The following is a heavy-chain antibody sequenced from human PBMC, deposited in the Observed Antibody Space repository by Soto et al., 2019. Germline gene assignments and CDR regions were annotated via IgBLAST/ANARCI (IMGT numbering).Heavy chain of an antibody. J-gene: IGHJ4*02. D-gene: IGHD3-22*01. CDR1: GFTFSSYA. CDR3: VKGEYYYDSSGYYPFDY. CDR2: ISTNGGST. V-gene: IGHV3-64D*06. Sequence: QPGGSLGLSCSASGFTFSSYAMHWVRQAPGKGLEYVSSISTNGGSTHYADSVKGRFTISRDNSKSTQYLQMSSPRADDTAVYYCVKGEYYYDSSGYYPFDYWGRGT.